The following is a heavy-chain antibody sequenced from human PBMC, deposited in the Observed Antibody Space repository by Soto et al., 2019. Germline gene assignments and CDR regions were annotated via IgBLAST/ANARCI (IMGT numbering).Heavy chain of an antibody. D-gene: IGHD1-26*01. V-gene: IGHV3-30*18. CDR2: ISYDGSNE. Sequence: QVQLVESGGGVVQPGRSLRLSCAASGFTFSSYGMHWVRQAPGKGLEWVAVISYDGSNEYYADSVKGRFTIYRDNSKNTLYMQMNSLRAEDTAVYYCSKDAGGSSYFDYWGQGTLVTVSS. J-gene: IGHJ4*02. CDR1: GFTFSSYG. CDR3: SKDAGGSSYFDY.